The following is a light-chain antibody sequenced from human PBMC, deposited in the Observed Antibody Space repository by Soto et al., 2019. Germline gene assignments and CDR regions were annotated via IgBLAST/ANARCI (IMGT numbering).Light chain of an antibody. CDR2: DVS. J-gene: IGLJ2*01. Sequence: QAVVTQPASVSGSPGQSITISCTGTSSDVGGYDYVSWYQHHPGKAPKLLISDVSDRPSGVSNRFSGSKSGNTASLTISGLQADDEADYFCCSYTSNTILFGGGTKLTVL. V-gene: IGLV2-14*03. CDR1: SSDVGGYDY. CDR3: CSYTSNTIL.